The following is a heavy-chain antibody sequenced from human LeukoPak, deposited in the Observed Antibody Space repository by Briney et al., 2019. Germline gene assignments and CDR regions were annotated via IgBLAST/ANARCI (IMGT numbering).Heavy chain of an antibody. J-gene: IGHJ3*02. Sequence: GGSLRLSCAASGFTFSSYAMSWVRQAPGEGLGWVSAISGSGGSTYYADSVKGRFTISRDNSKNTLYLQMNSLRAEDTAVYYCAKTFMTTVTQGAFDIWGQGTMVTVSS. V-gene: IGHV3-23*01. D-gene: IGHD4-17*01. CDR1: GFTFSSYA. CDR2: ISGSGGST. CDR3: AKTFMTTVTQGAFDI.